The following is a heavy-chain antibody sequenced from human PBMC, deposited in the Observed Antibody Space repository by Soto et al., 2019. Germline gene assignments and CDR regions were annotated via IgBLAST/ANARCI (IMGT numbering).Heavy chain of an antibody. D-gene: IGHD4-17*01. CDR3: ARGFDYGDYLADY. J-gene: IGHJ4*02. V-gene: IGHV3-33*01. Sequence: GGSLRLSCAASGFTFSSYGMHWVRQAPGKGLEWVAVIWYDGSNKYYADSVKGRFTISRDNSKNTLYLQMNSLRAEDTAVYYCARGFDYGDYLADYWGQGTLVTVSS. CDR1: GFTFSSYG. CDR2: IWYDGSNK.